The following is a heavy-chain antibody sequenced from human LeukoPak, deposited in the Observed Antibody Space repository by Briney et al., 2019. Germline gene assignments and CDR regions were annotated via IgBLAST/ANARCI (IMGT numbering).Heavy chain of an antibody. D-gene: IGHD6-13*01. J-gene: IGHJ6*02. CDR2: INPSSGGT. V-gene: IGHV1-2*04. Sequence: GASVKVSCKASGYTFTGYYMHWVRQAPGQGLKWMGWINPSSGGTNYAQKFQGWVTMTRDTSISTAYMELNRLRSDDTAVYYCARDQASAAVGTVYYYHGMDVWGQGTTVTVSS. CDR3: ARDQASAAVGTVYYYHGMDV. CDR1: GYTFTGYY.